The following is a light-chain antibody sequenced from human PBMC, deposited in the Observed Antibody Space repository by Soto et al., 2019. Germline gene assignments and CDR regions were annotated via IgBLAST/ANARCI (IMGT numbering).Light chain of an antibody. Sequence: EIVLTQSPGTPSLSPGERATLSCRASQSVGSGHLAWYQQKPGQAPRLLIYDASSRATGIPDRFTGSGSGTDFTLTISRLEPEDFAVYYCHQYDTLPITFGGGAEVEIK. CDR1: QSVGSGH. J-gene: IGKJ4*01. CDR3: HQYDTLPIT. CDR2: DAS. V-gene: IGKV3-20*01.